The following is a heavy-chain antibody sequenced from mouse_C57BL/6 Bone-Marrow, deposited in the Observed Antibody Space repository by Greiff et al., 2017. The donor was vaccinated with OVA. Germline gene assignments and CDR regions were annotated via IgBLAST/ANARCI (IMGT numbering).Heavy chain of an antibody. V-gene: IGHV5-6*01. CDR3: ARDGKHWYFDV. J-gene: IGHJ1*03. CDR1: GFTFSSYG. Sequence: EVLLVESGGDLVKPGGSLKLSCAASGFTFSSYGMSWVRQTPDKRLEWVATISSGGSYTNYPDSVKGRFTMSRDNAKNTLYLQMSSLKSEDTAMYYCARDGKHWYFDVWGTGTTVTVSS. D-gene: IGHD2-1*01. CDR2: ISSGGSYT.